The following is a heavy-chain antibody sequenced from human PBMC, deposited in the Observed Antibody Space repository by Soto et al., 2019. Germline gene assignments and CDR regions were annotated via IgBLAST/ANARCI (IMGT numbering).Heavy chain of an antibody. CDR1: GFTFSSYG. V-gene: IGHV3-33*01. D-gene: IGHD3-22*01. CDR3: ARARADYDSSGYYPY. CDR2: IWYDGSNK. Sequence: QVQLVESGGGVVQPGRSLRLSCAASGFTFSSYGMHWVRQAPGKGLEWVAVIWYDGSNKYYADSVKGRFTISRDNSKNTLYLQMNSLRAEDTAVYYCARARADYDSSGYYPYWGQGTLVTVSS. J-gene: IGHJ4*02.